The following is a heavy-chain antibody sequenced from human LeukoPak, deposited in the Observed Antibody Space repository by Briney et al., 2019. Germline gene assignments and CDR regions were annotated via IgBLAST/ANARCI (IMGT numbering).Heavy chain of an antibody. Sequence: PGGSLRLSCAASGFTFSSYTLTWVRQAPGKGLEWVSSISTSSSYIYYADSVKGRFTISRDNAKNSLYLQMSSLRAEDTAVYYCARGGLIQRHAFDIWGQGTMVTVSS. CDR2: ISTSSSYI. CDR3: ARGGLIQRHAFDI. CDR1: GFTFSSYT. J-gene: IGHJ3*02. V-gene: IGHV3-21*01. D-gene: IGHD1-1*01.